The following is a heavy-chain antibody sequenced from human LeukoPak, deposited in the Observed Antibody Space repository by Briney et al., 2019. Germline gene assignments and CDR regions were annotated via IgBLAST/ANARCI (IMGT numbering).Heavy chain of an antibody. CDR3: AKIDFDY. CDR2: ISGSGTTT. D-gene: IGHD3-22*01. CDR1: GFTFNNYA. J-gene: IGHJ4*02. V-gene: IGHV3-23*01. Sequence: GSLRLSCAASGFTFNNYAMSWVRQAPGQGLEWVSVISGSGTTTYYADSVKGRFTISRDNSKKTLYLQVNSLRAEDTAVYFCAKIDFDYWGQGTLVTVSS.